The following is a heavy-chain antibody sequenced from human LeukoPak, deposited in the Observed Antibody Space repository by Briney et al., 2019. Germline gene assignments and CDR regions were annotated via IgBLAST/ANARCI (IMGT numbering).Heavy chain of an antibody. CDR2: ISASGGST. V-gene: IGHV3-23*01. CDR1: GFTFSRSD. D-gene: IGHD1-1*01. CDR3: AREGTTYYYYYYGMDV. Sequence: GGSLRLSCEASGFTFSRSDMIWVRQAPGKGLEWVSIISASGGSTFYADSVKGRFTISRDNSRNTLYLQMNSLRAEDTAVYYCAREGTTYYYYYYGMDVWGQGTTVTVSS. J-gene: IGHJ6*02.